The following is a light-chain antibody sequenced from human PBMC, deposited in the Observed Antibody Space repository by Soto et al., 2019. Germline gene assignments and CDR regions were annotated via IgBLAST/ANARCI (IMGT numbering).Light chain of an antibody. CDR3: QQYNSYPWT. V-gene: IGKV1-9*01. CDR1: QGISSY. J-gene: IGKJ1*01. CDR2: TAS. Sequence: DIHVTPSPCSRSASVGDRVTITCRASQGISSYLAWYQQKPGKAPNLLIHTASTLQSGVPSRFSGSGSGTEFTLTISSLQPDDFATYYCQQYNSYPWTFGQGTKVDIK.